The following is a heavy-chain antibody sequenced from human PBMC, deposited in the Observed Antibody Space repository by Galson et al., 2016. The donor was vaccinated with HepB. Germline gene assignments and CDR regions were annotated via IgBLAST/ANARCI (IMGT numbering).Heavy chain of an antibody. J-gene: IGHJ4*02. V-gene: IGHV1-18*04. CDR3: ARERRPMAGTEYYFDH. CDR2: ITVYNGET. Sequence: SVKVSCKASGYTFSSHGISWVRQAPGQGLEWMGWITVYNGETNYAQKLQGRVTLTTDTSTSTAYMELRGLTSDDTALYYCARERRPMAGTEYYFDHWGQGTLVTVSS. CDR1: GYTFSSHG. D-gene: IGHD6-19*01.